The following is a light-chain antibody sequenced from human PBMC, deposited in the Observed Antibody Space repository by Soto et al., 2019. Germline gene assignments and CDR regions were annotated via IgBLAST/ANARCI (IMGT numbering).Light chain of an antibody. CDR2: GVS. CDR1: QSVSNNY. V-gene: IGKV3-20*01. CDR3: QQYGNSPLT. Sequence: EIVFTPSPGTPALSPVERATLPCRAGQSVSNNYLAWYQQKPGQAPRVIIFGVSTRATGVPDRFSGSGSGTDFTLTISRLEPEDFALYYCQQYGNSPLTFGGGTKVDIK. J-gene: IGKJ4*01.